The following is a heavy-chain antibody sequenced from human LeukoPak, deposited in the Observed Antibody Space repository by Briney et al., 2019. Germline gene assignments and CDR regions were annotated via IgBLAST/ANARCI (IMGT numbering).Heavy chain of an antibody. CDR2: ISSSASTI. J-gene: IGHJ4*02. Sequence: GGSLRLSCAASGFTFNSFEMTWVRQAPGKGLEWVSYISSSASTIYYADSVKGRFTISRDNAKNSPYLQMNSLRAEDTAVYYCARSRSGYFRYFDYWGQGALVTVSS. D-gene: IGHD3-22*01. V-gene: IGHV3-48*03. CDR1: GFTFNSFE. CDR3: ARSRSGYFRYFDY.